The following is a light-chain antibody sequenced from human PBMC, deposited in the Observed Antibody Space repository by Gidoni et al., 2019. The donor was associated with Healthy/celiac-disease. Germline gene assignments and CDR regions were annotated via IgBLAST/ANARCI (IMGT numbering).Light chain of an antibody. Sequence: DIVLNQSPDPLSVSLGERATINCKSSPSVLYSSNNNNYLAWYQQKPGQPPKLLIYWASTRESGVPDRFSGSGSGTDFTLTISSLQAEDVAVYYCQQYYSTPNEFXQXTKVEIK. V-gene: IGKV4-1*01. CDR1: PSVLYSSNNNNY. CDR2: WAS. J-gene: IGKJ1*01. CDR3: QQYYSTPNE.